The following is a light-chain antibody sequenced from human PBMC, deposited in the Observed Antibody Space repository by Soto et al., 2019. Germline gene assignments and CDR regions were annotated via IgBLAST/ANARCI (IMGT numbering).Light chain of an antibody. Sequence: DIQMTQSPSTLSASVVDGFTITFRASQSISSWLAWYQQKPGKAPKLLIYKASTLKSGVPSRFSGSGSGTEFTLTISSLQPDDFATYYCQHYNSYSEAFGQGTKVDNK. CDR1: QSISSW. V-gene: IGKV1-5*03. J-gene: IGKJ1*01. CDR3: QHYNSYSEA. CDR2: KAS.